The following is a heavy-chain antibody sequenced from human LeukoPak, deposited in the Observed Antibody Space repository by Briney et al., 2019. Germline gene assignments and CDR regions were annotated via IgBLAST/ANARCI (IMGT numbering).Heavy chain of an antibody. CDR2: ISGSGGST. Sequence: QAGGSLRLSCAASGFTFSSYAMSWVRQAPGKGLEWVSAISGSGGSTYYADSVKGRFTISRGNSKNTLYLQMNSLRAEDTAVYYCAKARPFVVRGPYYFDYWGQGTLVTVSS. D-gene: IGHD3-10*01. V-gene: IGHV3-23*01. CDR3: AKARPFVVRGPYYFDY. CDR1: GFTFSSYA. J-gene: IGHJ4*02.